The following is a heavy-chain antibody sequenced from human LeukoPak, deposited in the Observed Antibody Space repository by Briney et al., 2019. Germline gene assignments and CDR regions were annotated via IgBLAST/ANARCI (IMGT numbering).Heavy chain of an antibody. D-gene: IGHD1-26*01. Sequence: PGGSLRLSCAASGFTFSSYAMHWVRQAPGKGLVWVSRINQDGSNTFYADSVKGQFTTSRDNAKNTLYLQMNSLGVEDTAVYYCARDLHWGASDYWGQGTLVTVSS. J-gene: IGHJ4*02. CDR2: INQDGSNT. CDR3: ARDLHWGASDY. V-gene: IGHV3-74*01. CDR1: GFTFSSYA.